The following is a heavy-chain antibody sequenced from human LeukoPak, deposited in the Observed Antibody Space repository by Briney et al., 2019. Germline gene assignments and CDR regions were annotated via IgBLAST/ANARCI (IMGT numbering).Heavy chain of an antibody. J-gene: IGHJ4*02. Sequence: SETLSLTCAVYGGCFSGYYWSWIREPPGKGLEWIGEINHSGSTNYNPSLKSRVTISVDTSKNQFSLKLSSVTAADTAVYYCARRAGYSSSWNPGGSAYFDYWGQGTLVTVSS. D-gene: IGHD6-13*01. CDR3: ARRAGYSSSWNPGGSAYFDY. V-gene: IGHV4-34*01. CDR1: GGCFSGYY. CDR2: INHSGST.